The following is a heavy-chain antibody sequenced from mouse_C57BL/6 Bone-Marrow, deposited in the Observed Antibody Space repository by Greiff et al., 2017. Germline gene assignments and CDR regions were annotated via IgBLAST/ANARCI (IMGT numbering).Heavy chain of an antibody. CDR2: INPNNGGT. J-gene: IGHJ2*01. CDR1: GYTFTDYN. CDR3: ARWGDYPYYSDY. Sequence: DVKLQESGPELVKPGASVKMSCKASGYTFTDYNMHWVKQSHGKSLEWIGYINPNNGGTSYNQKFKGKATLTVNKSSSTAYMELRSLTSEDSAVYYCARWGDYPYYSDYWGQGTTLTVSS. V-gene: IGHV1-22*01. D-gene: IGHD2-13*01.